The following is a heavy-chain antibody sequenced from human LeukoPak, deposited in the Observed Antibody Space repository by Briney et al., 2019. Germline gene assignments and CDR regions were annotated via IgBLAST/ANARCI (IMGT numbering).Heavy chain of an antibody. J-gene: IGHJ4*02. D-gene: IGHD3-10*01. V-gene: IGHV4-34*01. CDR2: INHSGST. CDR3: ARLLSSRWGFDY. Sequence: SETLSLTCAVYGGSFSGYYWSWIRQPPGKGLEWIGEINHSGSTNYNPSLKSRVTISVDTSKNQFSLKLSSVTAADTAVYYCARLLSSRWGFDYWGQGALVTVSS. CDR1: GGSFSGYY.